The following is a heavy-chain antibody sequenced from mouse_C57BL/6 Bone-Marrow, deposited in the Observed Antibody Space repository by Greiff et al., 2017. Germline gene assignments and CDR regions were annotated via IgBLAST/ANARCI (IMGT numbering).Heavy chain of an antibody. V-gene: IGHV1-18*01. J-gene: IGHJ4*01. Sequence: VQLQQSGPELVKPGASVKISCKASGYTFTDYYMDWVKQSHGQRLEWIGDINPNSGGTIYNEKFKGKATLTVDKSSSTAYMQLRSLTSEDTAVYYCARYSNSLYAMDYWGQGTSVTVSS. CDR1: GYTFTDYY. CDR2: INPNSGGT. CDR3: ARYSNSLYAMDY. D-gene: IGHD2-5*01.